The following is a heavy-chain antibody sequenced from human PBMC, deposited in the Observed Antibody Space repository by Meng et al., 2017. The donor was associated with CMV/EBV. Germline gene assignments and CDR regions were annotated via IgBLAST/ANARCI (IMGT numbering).Heavy chain of an antibody. J-gene: IGHJ4*02. CDR1: GGSISSRSYY. V-gene: IGHV4-39*07. CDR3: ARGLKYQLVMSGRGYFDY. D-gene: IGHD2-2*01. CDR2: IYYSGST. Sequence: GSLRLSCTVSGGSISSRSYYWGWIRQPPGKGLEWIGTIYYSGSTYYNPSLKSRVTISIDTSKHQFSLKLSSVTAADTAGYYCARGLKYQLVMSGRGYFDYWGQGTLVTVSS.